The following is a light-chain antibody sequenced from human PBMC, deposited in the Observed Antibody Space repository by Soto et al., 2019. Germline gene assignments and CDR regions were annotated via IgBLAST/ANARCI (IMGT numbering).Light chain of an antibody. J-gene: IGKJ5*01. Sequence: IVLTQSPATLSVYQGESAPPSCRASQSVSSNLAWHQQRPGQAPRLLIYGASSRATGIPDRCSGSGSGTDFTLTISRLEAEDFALYYCQHYVERSPITFGQGTRLEI. CDR3: QHYVERSPIT. CDR1: QSVSSN. V-gene: IGKV3-20*01. CDR2: GAS.